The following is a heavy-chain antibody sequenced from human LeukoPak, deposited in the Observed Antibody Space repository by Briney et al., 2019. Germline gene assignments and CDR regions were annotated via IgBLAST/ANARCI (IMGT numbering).Heavy chain of an antibody. V-gene: IGHV3-74*01. CDR1: GFPFSSFW. D-gene: IGHD3-3*01. CDR2: IAGDGIAT. CDR3: ARVRGADYDFWSAYSH. Sequence: VGSLRLSCAASGFPFSSFWTHWVRQAPGKGLVWFSRIAGDGIATAYADSVKGRFTISRDNAKNTLYLQINSLRADDTAVYYCARVRGADYDFWSAYSHWGQGTLVTVSP. J-gene: IGHJ4*02.